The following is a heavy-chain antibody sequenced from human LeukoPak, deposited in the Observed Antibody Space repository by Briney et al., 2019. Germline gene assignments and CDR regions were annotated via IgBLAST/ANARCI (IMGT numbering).Heavy chain of an antibody. V-gene: IGHV1-24*01. CDR2: FDPEDGET. CDR1: GYTLTELS. CDR3: ARGPYYYYYDSSGYYFGSDLDVHDY. D-gene: IGHD3-22*01. Sequence: ASVKVSCKVSGYTLTELSMHWVRQAPGKGLEWMGGFDPEDGETIYAQKFQGRVTMTEDTSTDTAYMELSSLRSEDTAVYYCARGPYYYYYDSSGYYFGSDLDVHDYWGQGTLVTVSS. J-gene: IGHJ4*02.